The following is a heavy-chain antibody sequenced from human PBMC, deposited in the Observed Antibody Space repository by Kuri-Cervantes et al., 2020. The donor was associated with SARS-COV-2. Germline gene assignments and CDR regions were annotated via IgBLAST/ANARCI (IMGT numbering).Heavy chain of an antibody. D-gene: IGHD1-26*01. CDR2: IGPSNTYI. CDR1: GFTFSSYS. Sequence: ETLSLTCAASGFTFSSYSMNWVRQAPGKGLEWVSGIGPSNTYIYYADSVKGRFTISRDDAKNSLYLQMNSLRAEDTAVYYCARVVFRWELPGAFDIWGQGTLVTVSS. J-gene: IGHJ4*02. V-gene: IGHV3-21*01. CDR3: ARVVFRWELPGAFDI.